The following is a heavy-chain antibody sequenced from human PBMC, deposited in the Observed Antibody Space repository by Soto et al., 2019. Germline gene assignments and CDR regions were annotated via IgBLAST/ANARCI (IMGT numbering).Heavy chain of an antibody. CDR3: ARDSSGLEY. Sequence: SETLSLTCTVSGASISSGGYYWSWIRQHPGKSLEWIGYIYYSGSTYYNPSLKSRVTISVDTSKNQFSLKLSSVTAADTAVYYCARDSSGLEYWGQGTLVTVSS. D-gene: IGHD3-22*01. J-gene: IGHJ4*02. CDR2: IYYSGST. V-gene: IGHV4-31*03. CDR1: GASISSGGYY.